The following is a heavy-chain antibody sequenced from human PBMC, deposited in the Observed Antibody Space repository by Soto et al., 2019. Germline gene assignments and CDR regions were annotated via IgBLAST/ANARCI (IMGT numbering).Heavy chain of an antibody. Sequence: VGSLRLFCAASGFTFSSYEMNWVRQAPGKGLEWVSYISSSGSTIYYADSVKGRFTISRDNAKNSLYLQMNSLRAEDTAVYYCARDTGYSYGPVGMDVWGQGTTVTVSS. V-gene: IGHV3-48*03. CDR3: ARDTGYSYGPVGMDV. CDR2: ISSSGSTI. J-gene: IGHJ6*02. D-gene: IGHD5-18*01. CDR1: GFTFSSYE.